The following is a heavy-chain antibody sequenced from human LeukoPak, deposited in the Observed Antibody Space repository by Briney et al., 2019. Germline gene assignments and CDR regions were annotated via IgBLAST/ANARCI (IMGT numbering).Heavy chain of an antibody. V-gene: IGHV4-30-2*01. CDR3: ARTRLPDYFDY. CDR1: GGSISSGGYY. CDR2: IYHSGST. J-gene: IGHJ4*02. Sequence: SETLSLTCTVSGGSISSGGYYWSWIRQPPGEGLEWIGYIYHSGSTYYNPSLKSRVTISVDRSKNQFSLKLSSVTAADTAVYYCARTRLPDYFDYWGQGTLVTVSS.